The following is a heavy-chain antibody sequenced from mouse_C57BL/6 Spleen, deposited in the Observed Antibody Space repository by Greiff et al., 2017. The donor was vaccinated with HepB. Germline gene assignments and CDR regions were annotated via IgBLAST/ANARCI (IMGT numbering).Heavy chain of an antibody. Sequence: QVQLQQPGAELVKPGASVKLSCKASGYTFTSYWMHWVKQRPGRGLEWIGRIDPNSGGTKYNEKFKSKATLTVDKPSSTAYTQLSSLTSEDSAVYYCAKRANWDYFDYWGQGTTLTVSS. V-gene: IGHV1-72*01. CDR1: GYTFTSYW. CDR2: IDPNSGGT. J-gene: IGHJ2*01. CDR3: AKRANWDYFDY. D-gene: IGHD4-1*01.